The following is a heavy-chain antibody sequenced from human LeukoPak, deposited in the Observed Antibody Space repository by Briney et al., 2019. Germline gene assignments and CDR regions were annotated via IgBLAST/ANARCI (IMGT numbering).Heavy chain of an antibody. J-gene: IGHJ4*02. CDR1: GFAFRSYA. D-gene: IGHD3-22*01. Sequence: GGSLRLSCAASGFAFRSYAMSWVRQAPGKGLEWVSLIRDRGDSTYYADSVKGRFTISRDNYKSTLYLQMSRLRAEDTAVYYCAKRGYYDSSPSDSWGQGTLVTVSS. CDR2: IRDRGDST. V-gene: IGHV3-23*01. CDR3: AKRGYYDSSPSDS.